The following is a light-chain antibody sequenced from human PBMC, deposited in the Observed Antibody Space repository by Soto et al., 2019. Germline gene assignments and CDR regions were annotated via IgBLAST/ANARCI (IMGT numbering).Light chain of an antibody. CDR2: GIS. J-gene: IGKJ2*01. CDR3: QQYGTTRYT. Sequence: EIVLTQSPGTLSLSPGEGVTLSCRASQSVSNNYLAWYQQKPGQAPRLLIYGISRRATGIPDSFSGSGSGKDFALTISRLEPEDSAVYYCQQYGTTRYTFGQGTKLEIK. CDR1: QSVSNNY. V-gene: IGKV3-20*01.